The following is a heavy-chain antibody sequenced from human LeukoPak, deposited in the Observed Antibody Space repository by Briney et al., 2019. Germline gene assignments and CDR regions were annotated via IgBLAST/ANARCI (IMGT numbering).Heavy chain of an antibody. CDR1: GGSISNDY. CDR2: VYNSGKT. Sequence: SETLSLTCTVSGGSISNDYWNWIRQPPGKGLEWIGYVYNSGKTNYNSSLKSRVTVSVDTSKNQFSLTLSFVTAADTAVYYCAREDYGGSYYGMDVWGQGTTVTVSS. CDR3: AREDYGGSYYGMDV. D-gene: IGHD4-23*01. J-gene: IGHJ6*02. V-gene: IGHV4-59*12.